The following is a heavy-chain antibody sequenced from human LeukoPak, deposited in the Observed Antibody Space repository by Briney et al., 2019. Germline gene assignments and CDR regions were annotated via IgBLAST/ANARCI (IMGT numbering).Heavy chain of an antibody. V-gene: IGHV1-2*02. CDR2: INPNSGGT. Sequence: ASVKVSCKASVYTFTGYYMHWVRQAPGQGLEWMVWINPNSGGTNYAQKFQGRVTMTRDTSISTAYMEMRRLRSDDTAVYYCARSVSDKYDFWSGYQSYFDYWGQGTLVTVSS. CDR3: ARSVSDKYDFWSGYQSYFDY. CDR1: VYTFTGYY. J-gene: IGHJ4*02. D-gene: IGHD3-3*01.